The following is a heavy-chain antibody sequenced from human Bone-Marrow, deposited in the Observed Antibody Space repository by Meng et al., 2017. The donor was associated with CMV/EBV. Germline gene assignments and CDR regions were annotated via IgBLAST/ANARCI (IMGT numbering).Heavy chain of an antibody. CDR1: GGTFSSYA. Sequence: SVKVSCKASGGTFSSYAISWVRQAPGQGLEWMGGIIPIFGTANYAQKFQGRVTITTDESTSTAYMELSSLRSEDTAVYYCARGLNVYCRSTNCHIPGDLVYYGMDVWGQGSTVTVSS. CDR2: IIPIFGTA. D-gene: IGHD2-2*01. V-gene: IGHV1-69*05. J-gene: IGHJ6*02. CDR3: ARGLNVYCRSTNCHIPGDLVYYGMDV.